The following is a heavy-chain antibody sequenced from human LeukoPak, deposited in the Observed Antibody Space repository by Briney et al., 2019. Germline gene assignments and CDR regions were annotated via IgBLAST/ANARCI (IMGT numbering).Heavy chain of an antibody. V-gene: IGHV3-23*01. CDR1: GFTFSSYA. D-gene: IGHD3-10*01. CDR3: VRDYYGSGTYQGNYYYGMDV. Sequence: PGGSLRLSCAASGFTFSSYAMSWVRQAPGKGLEWVSAISGSSGSTYYADSVKGRFTISRDNSNNTMYLQMNNLRSEDTAVYFCVRDYYGSGTYQGNYYYGMDVWGHGTTVTVSS. CDR2: ISGSSGST. J-gene: IGHJ6*02.